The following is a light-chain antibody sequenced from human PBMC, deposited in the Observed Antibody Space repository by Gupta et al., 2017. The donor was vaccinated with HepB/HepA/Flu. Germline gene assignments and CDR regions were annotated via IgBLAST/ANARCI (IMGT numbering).Light chain of an antibody. J-gene: IGLJ2*01. Sequence: QSVLTQPPSASGTPGQRVTISCSGSSSNIGSNYVYWYQQLPGTAPNLLIYRNNQRRSGAPARFSCSKSGTSASLAISGLRSEEEADYYCEAWDDSLSAHVVFGGGTKLTVL. CDR1: SSNIGSNY. V-gene: IGLV1-47*01. CDR2: RNN. CDR3: EAWDDSLSAHVV.